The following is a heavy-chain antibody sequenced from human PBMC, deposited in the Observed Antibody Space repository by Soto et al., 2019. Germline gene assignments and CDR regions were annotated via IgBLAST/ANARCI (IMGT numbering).Heavy chain of an antibody. V-gene: IGHV1-69*13. D-gene: IGHD5-18*01. Sequence: SVKVSCKASRGTFSSYAISWVRQAPGQGLEWMGGIIPIFGTANYAQKFQGRVTITADESTSTAYMELSSLRSEDTAVYYCARVEYSYGVDYWGQGTLVTVSS. CDR2: IIPIFGTA. CDR3: ARVEYSYGVDY. CDR1: RGTFSSYA. J-gene: IGHJ4*02.